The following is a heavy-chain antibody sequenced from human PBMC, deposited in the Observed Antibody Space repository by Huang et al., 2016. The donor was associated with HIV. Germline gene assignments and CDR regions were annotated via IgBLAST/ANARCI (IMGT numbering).Heavy chain of an antibody. Sequence: QVQLVESGGGVVQPGGSLRLSCAASGFTFSSYGMHWVGQAPGKGLEWVAFIHYDGSNRYYADSVKGRFTISRDNSKNTLYLQMNSLRAEDTAVYFCAKFGSSGYLPRYSFDYWGQGTLVTVSS. D-gene: IGHD3-22*01. CDR3: AKFGSSGYLPRYSFDY. V-gene: IGHV3-30*02. CDR2: IHYDGSNR. CDR1: GFTFSSYG. J-gene: IGHJ4*02.